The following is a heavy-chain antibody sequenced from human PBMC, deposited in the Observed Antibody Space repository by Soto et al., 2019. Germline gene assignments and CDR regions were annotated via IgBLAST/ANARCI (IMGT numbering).Heavy chain of an antibody. CDR3: ARDLGVQELDY. CDR1: GFTFSTYW. CDR2: IKQDGSEG. J-gene: IGHJ4*02. Sequence: GSLRLSCVASGFTFSTYWMSWVRQAPGKGLEWVANIKQDGSEGYYVASVKGRFTISRDNAKNSLYLQMNSLRAEDTAVYYCARDLGVQELDYWGQGTLVTVSS. D-gene: IGHD1-1*01. V-gene: IGHV3-7*01.